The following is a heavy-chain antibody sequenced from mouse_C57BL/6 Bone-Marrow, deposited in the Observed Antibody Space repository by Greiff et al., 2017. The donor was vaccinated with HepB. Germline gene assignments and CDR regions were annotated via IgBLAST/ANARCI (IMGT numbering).Heavy chain of an antibody. J-gene: IGHJ3*01. CDR2: IDPSDSYT. V-gene: IGHV1-59*01. CDR3: ARNTDYGWFAY. D-gene: IGHD2-4*01. CDR1: GYTFTSYW. Sequence: QVQLKQPGAELVRPGTSVKLSCKASGYTFTSYWMHWVKQRPGQGLEWIGVIDPSDSYTNYNQKFKGKATLTVDTSSSTAYMQLSSLTSEDSAVYYCARNTDYGWFAYWGQGTRVTVSA.